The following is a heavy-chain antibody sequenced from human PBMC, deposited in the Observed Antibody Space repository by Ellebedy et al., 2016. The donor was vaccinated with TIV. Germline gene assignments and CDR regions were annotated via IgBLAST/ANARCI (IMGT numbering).Heavy chain of an antibody. V-gene: IGHV3-53*01. CDR3: ARLGGMDV. CDR1: GFTVSSNY. J-gene: IGHJ6*02. Sequence: GGSLRLSCAASGFTVSSNYMSWVRQAPGRGLEWVSTIYSSGGTYYAGSVKGRFTISRDNAKNSLYLQMNSLRAEDTAVYYCARLGGMDVWGQGTTVTVSS. CDR2: IYSSGGT.